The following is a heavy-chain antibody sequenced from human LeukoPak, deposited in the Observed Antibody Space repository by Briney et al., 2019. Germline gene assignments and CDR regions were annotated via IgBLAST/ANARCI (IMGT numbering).Heavy chain of an antibody. V-gene: IGHV3-48*03. CDR3: ARDADVDTPMAPRGY. D-gene: IGHD5-18*01. CDR2: ISSSGSTI. CDR1: GFTFSSYE. Sequence: PGGSLRLSCAASGFTFSSYEMNWVRQAPGKGLEWVSYISSSGSTIYYADSVKGRFTISRDNAKNSLYLQMNSLRAEDTAVYYCARDADVDTPMAPRGYWGQGTLVTVSS. J-gene: IGHJ4*02.